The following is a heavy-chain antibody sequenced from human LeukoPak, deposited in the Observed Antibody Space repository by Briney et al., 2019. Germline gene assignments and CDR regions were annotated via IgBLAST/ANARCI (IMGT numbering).Heavy chain of an antibody. V-gene: IGHV3-21*01. CDR3: ARGVDYDFFFDY. D-gene: IGHD3-3*01. J-gene: IGHJ4*02. CDR2: ISSSSSYI. Sequence: PGGSLRLSCAASGFTFSSYSMNWVRQAPGKGLEWVSSISSSSSYIYYADSVKGRFTISRDNAKNSLCLQMNSLRAEDTAVYYCARGVDYDFFFDYWGQGTLVTVSS. CDR1: GFTFSSYS.